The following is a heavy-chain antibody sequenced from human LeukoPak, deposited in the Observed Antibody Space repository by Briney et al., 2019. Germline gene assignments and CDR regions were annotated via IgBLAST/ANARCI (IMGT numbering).Heavy chain of an antibody. CDR1: GFTFSSYG. J-gene: IGHJ4*02. V-gene: IGHV3-33*01. CDR3: AREMDSYSSSWSVFDY. CDR2: IWYDGSNK. Sequence: GGSLRLSCAASGFTFSSYGMHWVSQAPGKGLEWVAVIWYDGSNKYYADSVKGRFTISRDNSKNTLYLQMNSLRAVDTAVYYCAREMDSYSSSWSVFDYWGQGTLVTVSS. D-gene: IGHD6-13*01.